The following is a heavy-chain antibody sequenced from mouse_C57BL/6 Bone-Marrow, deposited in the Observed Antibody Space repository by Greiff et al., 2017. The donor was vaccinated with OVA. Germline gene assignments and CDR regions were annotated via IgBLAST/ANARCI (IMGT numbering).Heavy chain of an antibody. J-gene: IGHJ3*01. V-gene: IGHV1-81*01. Sequence: QVQLQQSGAELARPGASVKLSCKASGYTFTSYGISWVKQRTGQGLEWIGEIYPRSGNTYYNEKFKGKATLTADKSSSTAYMELRSLTSEVSAVYFCARDYSNRKAYWGQGTLVTVSA. CDR1: GYTFTSYG. CDR2: IYPRSGNT. D-gene: IGHD2-5*01. CDR3: ARDYSNRKAY.